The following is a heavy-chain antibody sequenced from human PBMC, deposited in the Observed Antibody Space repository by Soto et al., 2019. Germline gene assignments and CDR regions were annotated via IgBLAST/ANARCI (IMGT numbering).Heavy chain of an antibody. CDR2: ISSSSSYT. D-gene: IGHD3-22*01. Sequence: PGGSLRLSCAASGFTFIDYYMSWIRRAPGKGLEWVSYISSSSSYTNYADSVKGRFTISRDNAKNSLYLQMNSLRAEDTAVYYCASHSGGVVNHYYYYYYGMDVWGQGTTVTVSS. CDR1: GFTFIDYY. V-gene: IGHV3-11*06. J-gene: IGHJ6*02. CDR3: ASHSGGVVNHYYYYYYGMDV.